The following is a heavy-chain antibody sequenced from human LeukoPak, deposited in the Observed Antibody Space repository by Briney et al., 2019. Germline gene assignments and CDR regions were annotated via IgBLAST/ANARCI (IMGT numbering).Heavy chain of an antibody. CDR2: IIPIFGTA. Sequence: GSSVKVSCKASGGTFSSYAISWVRQAPGQGLEWMGGIIPIFGTANYAQKFQGRVTITADKSTSTAYMELSSLRSEDTAVYYCAGESGSALGDAFDIWGQGTMVTVSS. CDR3: AGESGSALGDAFDI. J-gene: IGHJ3*02. D-gene: IGHD2-15*01. V-gene: IGHV1-69*06. CDR1: GGTFSSYA.